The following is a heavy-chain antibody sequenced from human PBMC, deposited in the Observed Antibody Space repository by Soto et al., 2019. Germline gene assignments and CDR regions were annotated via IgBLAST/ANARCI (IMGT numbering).Heavy chain of an antibody. CDR2: ISGSGGSA. J-gene: IGHJ5*02. V-gene: IGHV3-23*01. Sequence: GGSLRLSCEASGFTFSSYAMSWVRQAPGKGLEWVSAISGSGGSAYYTDSVKGRFTNSRDNSKNTLFLQMDSLRAEDTAVYYCAQGPANFGPWGQGTLVTVSS. CDR1: GFTFSSYA. CDR3: AQGPANFGP.